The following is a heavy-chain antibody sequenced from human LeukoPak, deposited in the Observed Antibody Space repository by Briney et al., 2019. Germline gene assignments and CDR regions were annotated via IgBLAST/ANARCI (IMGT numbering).Heavy chain of an antibody. Sequence: GVSLRLSCAASGFPFRSHWMHWVRQVPGKGLVRVSHISTDGTTTNYADSVKGRFTISRDNAKDTLYLQLNSLRAEDTAIYYCARSLGYSSGGWGQGTLVTVSS. CDR2: ISTDGTTT. CDR1: GFPFRSHW. J-gene: IGHJ4*02. D-gene: IGHD2-15*01. CDR3: ARSLGYSSGG. V-gene: IGHV3-74*01.